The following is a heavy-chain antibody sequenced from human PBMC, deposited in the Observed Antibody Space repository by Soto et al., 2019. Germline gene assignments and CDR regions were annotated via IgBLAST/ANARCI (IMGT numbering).Heavy chain of an antibody. D-gene: IGHD3-10*01. Sequence: QVQLVQSGAEVKKPGASVKVSCKASGYTFTSYAMHWVRQAPGQRLEWMGWINAGNGNTKYSQKFQGRVTITRDTSASTAYIELSSLRSEDTAGYYCARDMGFGLSDYWGQGTLVTVSS. V-gene: IGHV1-3*01. CDR3: ARDMGFGLSDY. CDR1: GYTFTSYA. CDR2: INAGNGNT. J-gene: IGHJ4*02.